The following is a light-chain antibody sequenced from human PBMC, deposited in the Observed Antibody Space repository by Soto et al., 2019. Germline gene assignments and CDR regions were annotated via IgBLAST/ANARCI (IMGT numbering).Light chain of an antibody. V-gene: IGKV3-20*01. CDR2: GAS. CDR1: QSIFSNY. Sequence: EVMLTQSPGTLSLSPGERATLSCRASQSIFSNYLAGYQQKSGQAPRLLIYGASNRATGIPDRFSGSGSGTDFTLTISRLEPEDFAVYYCQQYGTSPRTFGQGTKVEFK. CDR3: QQYGTSPRT. J-gene: IGKJ1*01.